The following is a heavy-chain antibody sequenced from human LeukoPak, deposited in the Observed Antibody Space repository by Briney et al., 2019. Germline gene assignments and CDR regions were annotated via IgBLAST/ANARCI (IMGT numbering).Heavy chain of an antibody. J-gene: IGHJ4*02. CDR1: GGTFSSYA. CDR3: ARGHYYDSSGYYLFDY. V-gene: IGHV1-69*05. D-gene: IGHD3-22*01. CDR2: IIPIFGTA. Sequence: SVKVSCKASGGTFSSYAISWVRQAPGRGLEWMGGIIPIFGTANYAQKFQGRVTITTDESTSTAYMELSSLRSEDTAVYYCARGHYYDSSGYYLFDYWGQGTLVTVSS.